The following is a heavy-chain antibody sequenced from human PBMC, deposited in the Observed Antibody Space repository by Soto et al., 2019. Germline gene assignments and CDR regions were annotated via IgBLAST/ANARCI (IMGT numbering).Heavy chain of an antibody. CDR1: GFTFSSYG. CDR2: IWYDGSNK. CDR3: ARVGVDDYLNYFAY. J-gene: IGHJ4*02. V-gene: IGHV3-33*01. D-gene: IGHD4-17*01. Sequence: QVQLVESGGGMVQPGRSLRLSCAASGFTFSSYGMYWVRQAPGKGLEWVAMIWYDGSNKYYADSVKGRFTISRDNSNNTVYLQMNSLTAEDTAVYYCARVGVDDYLNYFAYWGQGTLVTVSS.